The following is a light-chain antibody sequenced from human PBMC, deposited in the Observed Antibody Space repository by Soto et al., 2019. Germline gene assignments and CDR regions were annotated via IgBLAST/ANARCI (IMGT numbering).Light chain of an antibody. CDR1: QGVTTN. V-gene: IGKV3D-11*01. CDR3: QQRSNWWT. Sequence: IVMTQSPGTLSVSPGARAPIYCRAGQGVTTNFAWYQQKSGQSPRLLIYDASTRAAGIPARFSGSGSGTDFTLTISSLEPEDFAVYFCQQRSNWWTFGQGTKVDIK. CDR2: DAS. J-gene: IGKJ1*01.